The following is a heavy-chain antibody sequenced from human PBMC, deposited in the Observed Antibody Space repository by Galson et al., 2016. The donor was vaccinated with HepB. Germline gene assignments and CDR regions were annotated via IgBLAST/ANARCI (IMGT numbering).Heavy chain of an antibody. J-gene: IGHJ1*01. CDR2: IYYSGST. Sequence: SETLSLTCTVSGGSISSNYWSWIRQPPGKGLECIGYIYYSGSTNYNPSLKSRVTISVDMSKNQFSLKLSSVTAADTAVYYCAMSGYGYSYGSVAEYFQHWGQGTLVTVSS. CDR3: AMSGYGYSYGSVAEYFQH. CDR1: GGSISSNY. D-gene: IGHD5-18*01. V-gene: IGHV4-59*01.